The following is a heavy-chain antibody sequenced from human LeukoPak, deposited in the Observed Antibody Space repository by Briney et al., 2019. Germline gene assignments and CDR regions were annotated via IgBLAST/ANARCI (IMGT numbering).Heavy chain of an antibody. CDR3: TRGSGGPI. D-gene: IGHD1-26*01. V-gene: IGHV1-8*01. J-gene: IGHJ4*02. CDR1: GYTFTSHV. Sequence: ASVKVSCKASGYTFTSHVINWVRQATGQGLEWMGWMNPDSGNTGYAQKFQGRVSMIRNTSTSTAYLELSRLRSEDTAVYYCTRGSGGPIWGQGTPVTVSS. CDR2: MNPDSGNT.